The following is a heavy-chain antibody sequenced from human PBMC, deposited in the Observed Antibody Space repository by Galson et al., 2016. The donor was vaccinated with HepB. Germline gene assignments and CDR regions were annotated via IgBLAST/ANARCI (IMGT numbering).Heavy chain of an antibody. D-gene: IGHD3-22*01. J-gene: IGHJ4*02. V-gene: IGHV3-11*06. Sequence: SLRLSCAASGFTFSDYYMSWIRQAPGKGLEWVSYISSGSSYTNYADSVKGRFTISRDNAKNSLYLQMNSLRAEDTAVYYCARGRYYDSSALDYWGQGTLVTVSS. CDR3: ARGRYYDSSALDY. CDR2: ISSGSSYT. CDR1: GFTFSDYY.